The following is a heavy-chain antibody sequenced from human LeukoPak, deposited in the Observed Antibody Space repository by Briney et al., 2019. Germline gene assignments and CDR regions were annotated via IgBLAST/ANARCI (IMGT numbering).Heavy chain of an antibody. Sequence: ASVKVSCKASGYTFTSYGISWVRQAPGQGLEWMGWINPNSGGTNYAQKFQGRVTMTRDTSISTAYMELSRLRSDDTAVYYCARGNSGFLNWFDPWGQGTLVTVSS. D-gene: IGHD6-19*01. CDR2: INPNSGGT. J-gene: IGHJ5*02. V-gene: IGHV1-2*02. CDR3: ARGNSGFLNWFDP. CDR1: GYTFTSYG.